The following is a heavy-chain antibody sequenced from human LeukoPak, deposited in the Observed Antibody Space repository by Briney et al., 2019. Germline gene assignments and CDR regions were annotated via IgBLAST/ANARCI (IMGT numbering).Heavy chain of an antibody. CDR2: ISGSGGST. V-gene: IGHV3-23*01. CDR3: ARGSYGRGIAVAGNFDY. D-gene: IGHD6-19*01. J-gene: IGHJ4*02. Sequence: PGGSLRLSCAASGFTFSSYAMSWVRQAPGKGLEWVSAISGSGGSTYYPGSVKGRFTISRENAKNSLCLQMNSLRAGDTAVYYCARGSYGRGIAVAGNFDYWGQGTLVTVSS. CDR1: GFTFSSYA.